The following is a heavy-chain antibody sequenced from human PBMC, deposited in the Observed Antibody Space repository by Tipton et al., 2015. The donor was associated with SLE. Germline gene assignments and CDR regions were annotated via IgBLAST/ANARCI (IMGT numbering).Heavy chain of an antibody. CDR1: GGSISSSSYY. D-gene: IGHD2/OR15-2a*01. Sequence: TLSLTCTVSGGSISSSSYYWGWIRQPPGKGLEWIGSIYYSGSTYYNPSLKSRVTISVDRSKNQFSLKLRSVTAADTAVYYCARGLFHSRYYYYMDVWGKGTTVTVSS. V-gene: IGHV4-39*07. J-gene: IGHJ6*03. CDR3: ARGLFHSRYYYYMDV. CDR2: IYYSGST.